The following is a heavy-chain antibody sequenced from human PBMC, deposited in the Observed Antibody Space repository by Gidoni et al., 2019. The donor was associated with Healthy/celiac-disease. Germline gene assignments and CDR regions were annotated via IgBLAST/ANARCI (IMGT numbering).Heavy chain of an antibody. CDR3: GHCSSTSCPTHYYYGMDV. CDR2: IIPIFGTA. Sequence: QVQLVQSGAEVKKPGSSVKVSCKASGGTFSSYAISWVRQAPGQGLEWMGGIIPIFGTANYAQKFQGRVTITADKSTSTAYMELSSLRSEDTAVYYCGHCSSTSCPTHYYYGMDVWGQGTTVTVSS. CDR1: GGTFSSYA. J-gene: IGHJ6*02. V-gene: IGHV1-69*06. D-gene: IGHD2-2*01.